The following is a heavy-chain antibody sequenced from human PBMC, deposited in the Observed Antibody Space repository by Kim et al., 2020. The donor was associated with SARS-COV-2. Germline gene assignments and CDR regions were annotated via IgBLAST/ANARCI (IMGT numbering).Heavy chain of an antibody. CDR2: ITRDGSRK. CDR3: ARFGVEAGTDC. D-gene: IGHD2-8*01. Sequence: GGSLRLSCVGSGFTFSSYGMTWVRQAPGKGLEFLSNITRDGSRKYSADSVKGRFTISRDNAKNSLYLHMDSLRGDDTAVYFCARFGVEAGTDCWGQGTLVS. V-gene: IGHV3-7*01. J-gene: IGHJ4*02. CDR1: GFTFSSYG.